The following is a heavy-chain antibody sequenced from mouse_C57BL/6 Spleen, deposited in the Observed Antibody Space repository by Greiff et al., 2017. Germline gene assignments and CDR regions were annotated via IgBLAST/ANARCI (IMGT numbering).Heavy chain of an antibody. V-gene: IGHV2-3*01. J-gene: IGHJ4*01. CDR2: IGGDGST. Sequence: QVQLKESGPGLVAPSQSLSITCTVSGFSLTSYGVSWVRQPPGKGLEWLGVIGGDGSTNYHSALVSRLSISKDNSKSQVFVNLNSLQTDDTATYYCANSDDYDAMEYWGQGTSVTGSS. CDR1: GFSLTSYG. CDR3: ANSDDYDAMEY.